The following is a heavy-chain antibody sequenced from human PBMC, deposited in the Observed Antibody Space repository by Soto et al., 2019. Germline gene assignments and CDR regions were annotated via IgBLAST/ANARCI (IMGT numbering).Heavy chain of an antibody. CDR2: ISAYNGNT. V-gene: IGHV1-18*01. CDR3: ARDGTYYYDSSGYYYVSYYYYGMDV. J-gene: IGHJ6*02. D-gene: IGHD3-22*01. Sequence: ASVKVSCKASGYTFTSYGISWVRQAPGQGLEWMGWISAYNGNTNYAQKLQGRVTMTTDTSTSTAYMELRSLRSDDTAVYYCARDGTYYYDSSGYYYVSYYYYGMDVWGQGTTVTVSS. CDR1: GYTFTSYG.